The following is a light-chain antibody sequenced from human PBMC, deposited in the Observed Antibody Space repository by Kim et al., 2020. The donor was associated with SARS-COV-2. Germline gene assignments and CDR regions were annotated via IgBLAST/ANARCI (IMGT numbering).Light chain of an antibody. CDR2: GKN. J-gene: IGLJ3*02. V-gene: IGLV3-19*01. CDR1: SLRNFF. CDR3: CSQDRGGNQWV. Sequence: SSELTQDPAVSVTLGQTVRITCQGDSLRNFFASWYQQKPGQAPILVIYGKNNRPSGIPDRFSGSSSGNSASLTITGAQAEDEADYYCCSQDRGGNQWVFG.